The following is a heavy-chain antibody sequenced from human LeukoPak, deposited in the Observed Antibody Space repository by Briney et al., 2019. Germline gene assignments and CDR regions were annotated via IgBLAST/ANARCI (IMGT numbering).Heavy chain of an antibody. CDR1: GFTFSSYA. CDR2: ISYDGSNK. CDR3: ARGGELERRLFNFDY. D-gene: IGHD1-1*01. V-gene: IGHV3-30*04. Sequence: GGSLRLSCAVSGFTFSSYAMHWVRQAPGKGLVWVAVISYDGSNKYYADSVKGRFTISRDNSKNTLYMQMSSLCAEDTAVYYCARGGELERRLFNFDYWGQGTLVTVSS. J-gene: IGHJ4*02.